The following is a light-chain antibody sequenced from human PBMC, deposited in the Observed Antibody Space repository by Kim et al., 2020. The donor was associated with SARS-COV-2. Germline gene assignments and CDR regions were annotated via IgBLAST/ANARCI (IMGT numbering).Light chain of an antibody. CDR2: GKD. CDR3: NSRDSSANLHFV. CDR1: SLRNYY. Sequence: SSELTQDPAVSVALGQTFTITCQGDSLRNYYASWYQQKPGQAPVLVIYGKDNRPSGIPDRFSGSSSGNTASLTITGAQAEDEADYYCNSRDSSANLHFVLGPGTKVTVL. V-gene: IGLV3-19*01. J-gene: IGLJ1*01.